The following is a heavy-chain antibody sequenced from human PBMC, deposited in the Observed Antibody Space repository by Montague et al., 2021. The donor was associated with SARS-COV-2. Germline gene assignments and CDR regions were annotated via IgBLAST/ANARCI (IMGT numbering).Heavy chain of an antibody. Sequence: SETLSLTCAVYGGSFSGYYWTWIRQSPGKGLEWIAEINHSGTTNYNSNPSLRSRVTISVDTSKSQFSLKLSSVTAADTGVYYCARWDPQTLTLIGLRGKSASDHWGQGTLVTVSS. CDR2: INHSGTT. D-gene: IGHD4-23*01. CDR1: GGSFSGYY. CDR3: ARWDPQTLTLIGLRGKSASDH. J-gene: IGHJ5*02. V-gene: IGHV4-34*01.